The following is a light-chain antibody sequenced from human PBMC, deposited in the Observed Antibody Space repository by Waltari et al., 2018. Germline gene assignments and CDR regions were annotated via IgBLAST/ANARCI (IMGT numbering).Light chain of an antibody. CDR2: DTS. V-gene: IGKV3-11*01. CDR1: QSVSSY. Sequence: EIVLTQSPATLSLSPGDRATLSCRASQSVSSYLAWYQQKPGQAPRLLIYDTSNRATGIPARFSGSGSGTDFTLTISSLEPEDFAVYYCQQRTNRPPYTFGQGTRLEIK. CDR3: QQRTNRPPYT. J-gene: IGKJ2*01.